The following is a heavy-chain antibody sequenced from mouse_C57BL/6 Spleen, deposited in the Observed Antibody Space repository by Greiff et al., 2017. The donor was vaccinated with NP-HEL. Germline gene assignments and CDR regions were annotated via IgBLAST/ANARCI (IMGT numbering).Heavy chain of an antibody. D-gene: IGHD1-1*01. V-gene: IGHV1-53*01. J-gene: IGHJ1*03. CDR1: GYTFTSYW. CDR2: INPSNGGT. CDR3: ARSPYFYGSSYDWYFDV. Sequence: VQLQQSGTELVKPGASVKLSCKASGYTFTSYWMHWVKQRPGQGLEWIGNINPSNGGTNYNEKFKSKAKMTVDKYSSTAYMQLSSLTSEDSAVYYGARSPYFYGSSYDWYFDVWGTGTTVTVSS.